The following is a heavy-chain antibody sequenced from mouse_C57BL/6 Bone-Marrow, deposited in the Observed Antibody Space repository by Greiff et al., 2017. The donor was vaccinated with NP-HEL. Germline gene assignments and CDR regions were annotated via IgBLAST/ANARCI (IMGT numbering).Heavy chain of an antibody. J-gene: IGHJ4*01. CDR3: ARSGNYDYAMDY. CDR1: GYTFTDYY. CDR2: INPNNGGT. D-gene: IGHD1-1*01. Sequence: EVQLQQSGPELVKPGASVKISCKASGYTFTDYYMNWVKQSHGKSLEWIGDINPNNGGTSYNQKFKGKGTLTVDKSSSTAYMELRSLTSEDSAVYYCARSGNYDYAMDYWGQGTSVTVSS. V-gene: IGHV1-26*01.